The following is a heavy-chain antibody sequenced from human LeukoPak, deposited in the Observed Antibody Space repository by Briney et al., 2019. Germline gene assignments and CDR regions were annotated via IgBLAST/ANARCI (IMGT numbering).Heavy chain of an antibody. CDR2: VYYTGST. CDR1: GGSFEHYF. J-gene: IGHJ4*02. V-gene: IGHV4-59*08. Sequence: PSETLSLTCTVSGGSFEHYFWSWIRQPPGKGLEFLGYVYYTGSTDYSPSLKSRLSISADTAKNQFSLNPRSVTAADTAVYFCASHRRSHGAEYWGQGTLVTVSS. D-gene: IGHD5-18*01. CDR3: ASHRRSHGAEY.